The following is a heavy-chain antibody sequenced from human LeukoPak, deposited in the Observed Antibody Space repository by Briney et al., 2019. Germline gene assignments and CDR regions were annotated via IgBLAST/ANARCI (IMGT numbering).Heavy chain of an antibody. CDR1: GDSISTSSYY. CDR2: IYYSGST. D-gene: IGHD3-22*01. CDR3: ARSYYYDYRQIDY. V-gene: IGHV4-39*01. J-gene: IGHJ4*02. Sequence: SETLSLTCTVSGDSISTSSYYWGWIRQPPGRGLEWLGSIYYSGSTYCNPSLKSRVTISVDTSKNQFSLNLYSVTAADTAVFYCARSYYYDYRQIDYWGQGTLVTVSS.